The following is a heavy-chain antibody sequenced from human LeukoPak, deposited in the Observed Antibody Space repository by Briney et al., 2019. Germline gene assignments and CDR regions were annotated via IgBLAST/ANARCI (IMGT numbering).Heavy chain of an antibody. CDR3: ATRKTVVAYYYYYGMDV. D-gene: IGHD2-2*01. CDR2: FDPEDGET. J-gene: IGHJ6*02. V-gene: IGHV1-24*01. CDR1: GYTLTELP. Sequence: GASVKVSCKVSGYTLTELPMHWVRQAPGKGLEWMRGFDPEDGETIYAQKFQGRVTMTEDTSTDTAYMELSSLRSEDTAVYYCATRKTVVAYYYYYGMDVWGQGTTVTVSS.